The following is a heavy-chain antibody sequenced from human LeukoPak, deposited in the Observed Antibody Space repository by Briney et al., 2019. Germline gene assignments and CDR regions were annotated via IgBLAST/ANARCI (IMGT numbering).Heavy chain of an antibody. D-gene: IGHD6-13*01. Sequence: GGSLRLSCAASELTFSSYAMHWVRQAPGKGLEWVAVISYDGSDKYYADSVKGRFTISRDNSKNTLYLQMTSLRTEDTAVYYCARAPYSSSWCDYWGQGTLVTVSS. CDR3: ARAPYSSSWCDY. CDR1: ELTFSSYA. CDR2: ISYDGSDK. V-gene: IGHV3-30*04. J-gene: IGHJ4*02.